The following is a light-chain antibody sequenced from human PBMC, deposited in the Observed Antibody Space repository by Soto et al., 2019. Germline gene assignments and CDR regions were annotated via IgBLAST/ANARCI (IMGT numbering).Light chain of an antibody. Sequence: DIQMTQSPSSLSASVGDRVTITCQASQDISNYLNWYQQKPGKAPKLLIYDASNLETGVPSRFSGIGSGTDFTFTISSLKPEDIATYYCQQYDNPLLTFGGGTKVEIK. CDR1: QDISNY. J-gene: IGKJ4*01. V-gene: IGKV1-33*01. CDR2: DAS. CDR3: QQYDNPLLT.